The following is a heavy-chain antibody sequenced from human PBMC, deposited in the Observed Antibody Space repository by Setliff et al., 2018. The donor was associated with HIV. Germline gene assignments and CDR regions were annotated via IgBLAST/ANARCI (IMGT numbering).Heavy chain of an antibody. CDR3: AIDGAGGWLRPMPDY. J-gene: IGHJ4*02. CDR1: GYTFTSYG. D-gene: IGHD5-12*01. V-gene: IGHV1-24*01. CDR2: FDPQDGET. Sequence: ASVKVSCKASGYTFTSYGISWVRQAPGQRLEWMGYFDPQDGETVYAQKFQGRVTMTEDTSTDTAYMEVSGLRSEDTAVYYCAIDGAGGWLRPMPDYWGQGTLVTVSS.